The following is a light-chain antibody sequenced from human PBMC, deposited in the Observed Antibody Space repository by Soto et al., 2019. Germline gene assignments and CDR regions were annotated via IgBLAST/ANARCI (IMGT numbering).Light chain of an antibody. CDR3: QQSYSTRWT. J-gene: IGKJ1*01. CDR1: QSISSY. V-gene: IGKV1-39*01. CDR2: AAS. Sequence: DIQMTQSPSSLSASVGDGVTITFRASQSISSYLNWYQQKPGKAPKLLIYAASSLQSGVPSRFSGSGSGTDFTLTISSLQPEDFATYYCQQSYSTRWTFGQGTKVDIK.